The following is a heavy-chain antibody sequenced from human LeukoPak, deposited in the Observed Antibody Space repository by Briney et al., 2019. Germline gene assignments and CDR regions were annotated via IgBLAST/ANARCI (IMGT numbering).Heavy chain of an antibody. Sequence: KSSETLSLTCAVYGGSFSGFYWSWLRQPPGQGLEWIGEINHSGTTYYNPSLKSRITMSVDTSENQFSLRLNSVTAADTAMCYCARGGIIGTTNNWFDPWGQATLVTVSS. CDR3: ARGGIIGTTNNWFDP. V-gene: IGHV4-34*01. CDR2: INHSGTT. CDR1: GGSFSGFY. J-gene: IGHJ5*02. D-gene: IGHD1-20*01.